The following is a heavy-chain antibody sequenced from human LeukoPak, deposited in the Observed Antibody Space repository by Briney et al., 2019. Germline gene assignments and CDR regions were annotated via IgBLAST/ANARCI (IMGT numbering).Heavy chain of an antibody. J-gene: IGHJ4*02. CDR3: AREDSGGNSFDY. Sequence: PGGSLRLSCAASRFTLSDYYVRWIRQAPGKRLEWGALISNSGFTTYNADSVKGRFTVSRDNAKDSVSLQMDSLRADDTARYYCAREDSGGNSFDYWGQGAQVTVS. V-gene: IGHV3-11*01. D-gene: IGHD4/OR15-4a*01. CDR2: ISNSGFTT. CDR1: RFTLSDYY.